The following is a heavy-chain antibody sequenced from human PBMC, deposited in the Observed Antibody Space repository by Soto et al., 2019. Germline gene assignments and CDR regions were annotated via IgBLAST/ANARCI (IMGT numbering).Heavy chain of an antibody. D-gene: IGHD6-6*01. CDR2: IYYSGST. V-gene: IGHV4-31*03. J-gene: IGHJ6*02. CDR3: AREQLWQLGPYGMDV. Sequence: SETLSLTCTVSGGSISSGGYYWSWIRQHPGKGLEWIGYIYYSGSTYYNPSLKSRVTISVDTSKNQFSLKLSSVTAADTAVYYCAREQLWQLGPYGMDVWGQGTTVTVSS. CDR1: GGSISSGGYY.